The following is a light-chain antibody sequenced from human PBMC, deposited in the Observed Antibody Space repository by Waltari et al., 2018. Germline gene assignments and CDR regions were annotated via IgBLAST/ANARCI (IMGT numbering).Light chain of an antibody. CDR1: SSDVGADDF. V-gene: IGLV2-14*01. CDR2: DVS. CDR3: SSYTSSITVM. J-gene: IGLJ3*02. Sequence: QSALTQPASVSGSPGQSITISCTGTSSDVGADDFVAWYQQHPGKAPKLMMYDVSNRPAGVSSRFSGSKSGNTASLTISGLQAEDEADYYCSSYTSSITVMFGGGTKVTVL.